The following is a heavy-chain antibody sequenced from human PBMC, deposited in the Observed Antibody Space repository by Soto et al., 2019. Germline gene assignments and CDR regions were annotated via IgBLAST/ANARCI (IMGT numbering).Heavy chain of an antibody. CDR3: ASGYCSSTSCYSFDY. Sequence: ASVKVSCKASGYTFTGYYMHWVRQAPGQGLEWMGWINPNSGGTNYAQKFQGRVTMTRDTSISTAYMELSRLRSDDTAVYYCASGYCSSTSCYSFDYWRQGTLVTVSS. V-gene: IGHV1-2*02. CDR1: GYTFTGYY. D-gene: IGHD2-2*01. CDR2: INPNSGGT. J-gene: IGHJ4*02.